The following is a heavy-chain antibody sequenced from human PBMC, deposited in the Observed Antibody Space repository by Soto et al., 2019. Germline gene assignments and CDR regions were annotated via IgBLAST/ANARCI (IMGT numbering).Heavy chain of an antibody. V-gene: IGHV1-69*05. CDR2: IIPLFGTT. Sequence: ASVKVSCKASGDTFKNCGISWVRQAPGQGLEWMGGIIPLFGTTDFAQRFQGRLTITTDESTTTAYMELSRLRSEDTATYYCAAELGFGKLSVVWGQGTTVTVSS. J-gene: IGHJ6*02. D-gene: IGHD3-10*01. CDR3: AAELGFGKLSVV. CDR1: GDTFKNCG.